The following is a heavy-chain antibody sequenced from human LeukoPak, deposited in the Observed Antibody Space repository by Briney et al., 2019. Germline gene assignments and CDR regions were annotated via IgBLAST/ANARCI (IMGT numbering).Heavy chain of an antibody. V-gene: IGHV3-23*01. Sequence: GGSLRLSCAVSGFTFSTYAMSWVRQAPGKGLEWVSAISGSGGSTYYADSVKGRFTISRDNSKNTLYLQMNSLRAEDTAVYYCAKERWFGESPDYWGQGTLVTVSS. J-gene: IGHJ4*02. CDR3: AKERWFGESPDY. D-gene: IGHD3-10*01. CDR2: ISGSGGST. CDR1: GFTFSTYA.